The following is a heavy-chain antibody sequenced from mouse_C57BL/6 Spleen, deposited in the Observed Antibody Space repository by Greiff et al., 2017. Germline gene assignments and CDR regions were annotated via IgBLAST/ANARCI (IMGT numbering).Heavy chain of an antibody. CDR1: GFTFSSYA. CDR2: ISDGGSYT. D-gene: IGHD1-1*01. Sequence: EVMLVESGGGLVKPGGSLKLSCAASGFTFSSYAMSWVRQTPEKRLEWVATISDGGSYTYYPDNVKGRFTISRDNAKNNLYLQMSHLKSEDTAMYYCARDISDYGSSFDYWGQGTTLTVSS. V-gene: IGHV5-4*03. J-gene: IGHJ2*01. CDR3: ARDISDYGSSFDY.